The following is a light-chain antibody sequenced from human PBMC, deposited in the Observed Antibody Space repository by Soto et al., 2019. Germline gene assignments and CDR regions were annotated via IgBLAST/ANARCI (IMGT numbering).Light chain of an antibody. J-gene: IGLJ1*01. CDR3: SSYAGSSNYV. CDR1: SSDVGGYNY. CDR2: EVS. Sequence: LTQPPSASGSPGQSVTISCTGTSSDVGGYNYVSWYQQHPGKAPKLMIYEVSKRPSGVPDRFSGSKSGNTASLTVSGLQAEDEADYYCSSYAGSSNYVLGTGTKVTVL. V-gene: IGLV2-8*01.